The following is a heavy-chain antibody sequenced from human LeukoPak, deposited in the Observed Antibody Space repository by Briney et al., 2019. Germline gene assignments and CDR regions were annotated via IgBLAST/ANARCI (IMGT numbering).Heavy chain of an antibody. CDR1: GYTFTSYY. CDR2: INPSGGST. D-gene: IGHD6-13*01. V-gene: IGHV1-46*03. J-gene: IGHJ4*02. CDR3: ARDAGIAEDPFLFDY. Sequence: ASVKVSCKASGYTFTSYYMHWVRQAPGQGLEWMGIINPSGGSTSYAQKFQGRVTMTRDTSTSTVYMELSSLRSEDTAVYYCARDAGIAEDPFLFDYWGQGTLVTVSS.